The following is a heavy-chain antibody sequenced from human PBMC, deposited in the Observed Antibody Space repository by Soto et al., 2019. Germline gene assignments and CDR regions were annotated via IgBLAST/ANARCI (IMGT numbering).Heavy chain of an antibody. CDR1: GGSISSYY. CDR3: ARYFDWPRGFDT. J-gene: IGHJ3*02. CDR2: IYYSGST. Sequence: PSETLSLTCTVSGGSISSYYWSWIRQPPGKGLEWIGYIYYSGSTNYNPSLKSRVTISVDTSKNQFSLNLGSVTAADTAIYYCARYFDWPRGFDTWSQGTMVTVSS. D-gene: IGHD3-9*01. V-gene: IGHV4-59*01.